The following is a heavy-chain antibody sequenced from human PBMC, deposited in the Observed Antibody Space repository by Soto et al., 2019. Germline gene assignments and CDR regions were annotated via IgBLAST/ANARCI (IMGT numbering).Heavy chain of an antibody. CDR2: IYYSGST. D-gene: IGHD2-8*02. J-gene: IGHJ4*02. CDR3: ARGEDYWYSCFDY. Sequence: QVQLQESGPGLVKPSQTLSLTCTVSGGSISSGGYYWSWIRQHPGKGLEWIGYIYYSGSTYYNPSLKRRFTISVDTSKNQFSLKLSSVTAADTAVYYCARGEDYWYSCFDYWGQGTLVTVSS. V-gene: IGHV4-31*03. CDR1: GGSISSGGYY.